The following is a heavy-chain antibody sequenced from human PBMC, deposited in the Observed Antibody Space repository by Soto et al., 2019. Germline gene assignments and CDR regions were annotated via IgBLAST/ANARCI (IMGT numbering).Heavy chain of an antibody. V-gene: IGHV3-23*01. CDR2: ISGSGGST. CDR3: AKEWGTYYYDSSGYYAFDY. Sequence: GGSLRLSCAASGFTFSSYAMSWVRQAPGKGLEWVSAISGSGGSTYYADSVRGRFTISRDNSKNTLYLQMNSLRAEDTAVYYCAKEWGTYYYDSSGYYAFDYWGQGTLVTVSS. D-gene: IGHD3-22*01. CDR1: GFTFSSYA. J-gene: IGHJ4*02.